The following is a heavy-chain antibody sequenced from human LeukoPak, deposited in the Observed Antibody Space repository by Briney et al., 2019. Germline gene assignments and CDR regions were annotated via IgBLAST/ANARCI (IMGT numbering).Heavy chain of an antibody. Sequence: GESLKISCKGSGYRFTSYWIGWVRQMPGKGLGWMGIIYPGDSDTRYSPSLHGQVTISADKSITPAYLQWSSLKASDTAMYCCVRRDNDFRSGYNNWFDPWGQGTLVTVSS. CDR3: VRRDNDFRSGYNNWFDP. V-gene: IGHV5-51*01. D-gene: IGHD3-3*01. CDR1: GYRFTSYW. J-gene: IGHJ5*02. CDR2: IYPGDSDT.